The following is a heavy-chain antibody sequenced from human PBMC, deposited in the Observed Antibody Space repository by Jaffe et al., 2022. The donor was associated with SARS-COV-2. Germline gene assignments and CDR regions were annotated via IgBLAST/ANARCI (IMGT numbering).Heavy chain of an antibody. V-gene: IGHV3-21*01. CDR2: ISVTSSYI. CDR3: ARERWRSSDTFEI. J-gene: IGHJ3*02. Sequence: EVQLVESGGGLVKPGGSLRLSCAASGFTFSSYSMNWVRQAPGKGLEWVSSISVTSSYISYADSVKGRFTVSRDNAKNSLFLQLNSLRAEDTAVYYCARERWRSSDTFEIWGQGTLVTVSS. CDR1: GFTFSSYS.